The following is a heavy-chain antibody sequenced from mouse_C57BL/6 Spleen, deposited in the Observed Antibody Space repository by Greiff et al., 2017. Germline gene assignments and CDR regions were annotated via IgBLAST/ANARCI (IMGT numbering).Heavy chain of an antibody. CDR1: GYTFTSYW. J-gene: IGHJ2*01. CDR3: ARSLSYYGNYYFDD. CDR2: IDPSDSYT. Sequence: QVQLQQPGAELVKPGASVKLSCKASGYTFTSYWMQWVKQRPGQGLEWIGEIDPSDSYTNYNQKFKGKATLTVGTSSSTAYMQLSSLTSEYSAVYYCARSLSYYGNYYFDDWGQGTTLTVSA. D-gene: IGHD2-1*01. V-gene: IGHV1-50*01.